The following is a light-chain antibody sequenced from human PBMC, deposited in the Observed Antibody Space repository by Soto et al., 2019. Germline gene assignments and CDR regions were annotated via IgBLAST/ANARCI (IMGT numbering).Light chain of an antibody. CDR2: AAS. Sequence: DIQMTQSPSSLSASIGDRVTISCRASQDIGAYVNWYQHKQGKAPRVLMYAASNLKSGVPPRFSGSGVGRDFTLTISDLQPEDFATYYCQHSYSTRTFGQGTKVEPK. CDR3: QHSYSTRT. V-gene: IGKV1-39*01. J-gene: IGKJ1*01. CDR1: QDIGAY.